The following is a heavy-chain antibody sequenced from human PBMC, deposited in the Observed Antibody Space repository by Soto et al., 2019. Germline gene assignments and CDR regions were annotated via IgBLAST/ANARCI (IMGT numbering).Heavy chain of an antibody. V-gene: IGHV4-31*03. Sequence: QVQLQESGPGLVKPSQTLSLNCTVSGGSINRERSYWSWIRQSPGRGLEWIGYISHNGCTWYNPSLQSRVSIAIDTFKDHFSVEVRSVTAAGTAVYDCARGEIVMVACGQAALVTVSS. J-gene: IGHJ5*02. CDR1: GGSINRERSY. CDR3: ARGEIVMVA. D-gene: IGHD3-22*01. CDR2: ISHNGCT.